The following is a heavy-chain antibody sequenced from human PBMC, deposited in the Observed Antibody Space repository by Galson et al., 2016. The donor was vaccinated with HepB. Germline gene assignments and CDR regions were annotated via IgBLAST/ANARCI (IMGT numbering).Heavy chain of an antibody. V-gene: IGHV1-2*02. D-gene: IGHD1-7*01. CDR2: INTNGGT. CDR3: ARDGGGLQLTY. J-gene: IGHJ4*02. CDR1: GYTFNAFY. Sequence: SVKVSCKASGYTFNAFYPHWVRQAPGQGLEWMGWINTNGGTNYAQKFQGRVSMTRDTSISTAYLELSSLTSDDTAVYYCARDGGGLQLTYWGQGTLVTVSS.